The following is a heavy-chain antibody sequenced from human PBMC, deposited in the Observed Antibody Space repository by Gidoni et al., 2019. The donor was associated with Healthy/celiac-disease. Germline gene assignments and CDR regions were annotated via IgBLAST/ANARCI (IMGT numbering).Heavy chain of an antibody. Sequence: QVQLVESGGGVVQPGRSLRLSCAASGFTFSSYGLHWVRQAPGKGLEWVAVISYDGSNKYYADSVKGRFTISRDNSKNTLYLQMNSLRAEDTAVYYCAKDASTGTSIYYYYYGMDVWGQGTTVTVSS. CDR2: ISYDGSNK. V-gene: IGHV3-30*18. CDR3: AKDASTGTSIYYYYYGMDV. J-gene: IGHJ6*02. D-gene: IGHD1-1*01. CDR1: GFTFSSYG.